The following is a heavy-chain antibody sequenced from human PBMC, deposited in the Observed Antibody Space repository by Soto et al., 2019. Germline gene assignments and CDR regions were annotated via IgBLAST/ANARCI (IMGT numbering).Heavy chain of an antibody. CDR1: GYSFTSYW. CDR3: ARQLDSSGYYWVI. D-gene: IGHD3-22*01. V-gene: IGHV5-51*01. Sequence: GESLKISCKGSGYSFTSYWIGCVRQMPGKGLEWMGIIYPGDSDTRYSPSFQGQVTISADKSISTAYLQWSSLKASDTAMYYCARQLDSSGYYWVIWGQGTMVTVSS. CDR2: IYPGDSDT. J-gene: IGHJ3*02.